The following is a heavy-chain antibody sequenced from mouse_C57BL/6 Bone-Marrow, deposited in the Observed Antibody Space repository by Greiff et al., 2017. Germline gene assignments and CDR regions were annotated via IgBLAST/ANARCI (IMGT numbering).Heavy chain of an antibody. D-gene: IGHD1-1*01. Sequence: VQLQQSGAELARPGASVKLSCKASGYTFTSYGISWVKQRTGQGLEWIGEIYPRSGNTYYNEKFKGKATLTADKSSSTAYMELRSLTSEDSAVYFCARGLRDYYGSSYVGYWGQGTTLTVSS. J-gene: IGHJ2*01. CDR2: IYPRSGNT. V-gene: IGHV1-81*01. CDR1: GYTFTSYG. CDR3: ARGLRDYYGSSYVGY.